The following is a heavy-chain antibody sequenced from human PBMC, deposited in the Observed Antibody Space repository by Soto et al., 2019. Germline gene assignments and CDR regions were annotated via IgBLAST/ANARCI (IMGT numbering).Heavy chain of an antibody. CDR3: AKDRRIAVAGTRYYYYYYGMDV. CDR2: ISGSGGST. Sequence: GGSLRLSCAASGFTFSSYAMSWVRQAPGKGLEWVSAISGSGGSTYYADSVKGRFTISRDNSKNTLYLQMNSLRAEDTAVYYGAKDRRIAVAGTRYYYYYYGMDVWGQGTTVTVSS. CDR1: GFTFSSYA. J-gene: IGHJ6*02. V-gene: IGHV3-23*01. D-gene: IGHD6-19*01.